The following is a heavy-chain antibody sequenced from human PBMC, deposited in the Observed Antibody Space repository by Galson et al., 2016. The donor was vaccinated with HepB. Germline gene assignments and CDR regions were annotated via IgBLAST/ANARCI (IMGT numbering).Heavy chain of an antibody. CDR1: GDSVSSTSAG. CDR2: TYFRSKWNN. CDR3: ARSTGDRGGYMDV. D-gene: IGHD3-16*01. V-gene: IGHV6-1*01. Sequence: CAISGDSVSSTSAGWNWIRQSPSRGPEWLGRTYFRSKWNNDYALSVKSRMSSNADTSKNQVSLQLNSVTPEDTAVYYCARSTGDRGGYMDVWGKGTTVTVSS. J-gene: IGHJ6*03.